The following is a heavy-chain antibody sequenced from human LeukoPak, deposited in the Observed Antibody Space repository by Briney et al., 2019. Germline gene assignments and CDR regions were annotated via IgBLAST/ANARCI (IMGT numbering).Heavy chain of an antibody. CDR2: ISSDGVTT. J-gene: IGHJ4*02. Sequence: PGGSLRLSCSASGFTFSNYAMHWVRQAPGKGLQYVSAISSDGVTTYYADSVKGRFTISRDNSKNTLYLQMNSLRAEDTAVYYCARIYSGSYSDYWGQGTLVTVSS. CDR1: GFTFSNYA. D-gene: IGHD1-26*01. V-gene: IGHV3-64*04. CDR3: ARIYSGSYSDY.